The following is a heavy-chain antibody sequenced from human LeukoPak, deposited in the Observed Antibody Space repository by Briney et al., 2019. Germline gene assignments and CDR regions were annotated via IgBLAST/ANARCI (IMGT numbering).Heavy chain of an antibody. CDR2: IYPGDSDT. Sequence: GESLKISCKGSGYSFTSYWIGWVRQMPGKGLEWMGIIYPGDSDTRYSPSFQGQVTISADKSTSTAYLQWSSLKASDTAMYYCATSEGYYDSSGYEGWFDPWGQGTLVTVSS. D-gene: IGHD3-22*01. CDR3: ATSEGYYDSSGYEGWFDP. V-gene: IGHV5-51*01. J-gene: IGHJ5*02. CDR1: GYSFTSYW.